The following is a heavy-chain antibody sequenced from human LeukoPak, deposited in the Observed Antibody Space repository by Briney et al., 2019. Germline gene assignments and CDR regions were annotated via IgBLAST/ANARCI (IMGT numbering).Heavy chain of an antibody. CDR1: GYTFTSYY. CDR2: INPSGGST. J-gene: IGHJ4*02. Sequence: AAVKVSCKGSGYTFTSYYMHWVRQAPGQGLEWMGIINPSGGSTSYAQKFQGGVTMTRDTSTSTVYMALSSLRSEDTAVYYCARGRGSSNPYYFDYWGQGTLVTVSS. V-gene: IGHV1-46*01. D-gene: IGHD1-26*01. CDR3: ARGRGSSNPYYFDY.